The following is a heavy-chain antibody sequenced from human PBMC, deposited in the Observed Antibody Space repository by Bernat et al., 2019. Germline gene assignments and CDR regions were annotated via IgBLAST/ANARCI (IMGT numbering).Heavy chain of an antibody. Sequence: EVQLVESGGGLVKPGGSLRLSCAASGFTFSSYSMNWVRQAPGKGLEWVSCISSSSTIYYADSVKGRFTISRDNAKNSLYLQMNSLRDEDTAVYYCGREAWFDPWGQGTLVTVSS. CDR1: GFTFSSYS. CDR2: ISSSSTI. J-gene: IGHJ5*02. CDR3: GREAWFDP. V-gene: IGHV3-48*02.